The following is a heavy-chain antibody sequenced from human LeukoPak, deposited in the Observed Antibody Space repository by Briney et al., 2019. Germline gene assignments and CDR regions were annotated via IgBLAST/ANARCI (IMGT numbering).Heavy chain of an antibody. D-gene: IGHD3-3*01. CDR3: ARGFRTDFWSGPEDY. CDR1: GGTFSSYA. J-gene: IGHJ4*02. V-gene: IGHV1-69*05. Sequence: GASVKVSCKASGGTFSSYAISWVRQAPGQGLEWMGGIIPIFGTANYAQKFQGRVTITTDESTSTAYMELSSLRSEDTAVYYCARGFRTDFWSGPEDYWGQGTLVTVSS. CDR2: IIPIFGTA.